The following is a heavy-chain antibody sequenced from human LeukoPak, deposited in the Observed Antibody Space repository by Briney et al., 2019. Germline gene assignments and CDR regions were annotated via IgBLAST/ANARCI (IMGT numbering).Heavy chain of an antibody. Sequence: TLSLTCTVSGGSLSSGSYYWSWTRQPAGKGLEWIGRIYTSGSTNYNPSLKSRVTISVDTSKNQFSLKLSSVTAADTAVYYCAGYPSEYYDFWSGYYDDAFDIWGQGTMVTVSS. CDR2: IYTSGST. CDR1: GGSLSSGSYY. CDR3: AGYPSEYYDFWSGYYDDAFDI. D-gene: IGHD3-3*01. V-gene: IGHV4-61*02. J-gene: IGHJ3*02.